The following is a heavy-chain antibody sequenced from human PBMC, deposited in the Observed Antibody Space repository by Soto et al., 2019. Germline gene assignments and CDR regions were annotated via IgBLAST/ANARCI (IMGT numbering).Heavy chain of an antibody. CDR2: INHSGST. CDR1: GGSFSGYY. Sequence: SETLSLTCAVYGGSFSGYYWSWIRQPPGKGLEWIGEINHSGSTNYNPSLKSRVTISVDTSKNQFSLKLSSVTAADTAVYYCARARLTIPFDIWGQGTMVTVSS. V-gene: IGHV4-34*01. J-gene: IGHJ3*02. CDR3: ARARLTIPFDI. D-gene: IGHD3-16*01.